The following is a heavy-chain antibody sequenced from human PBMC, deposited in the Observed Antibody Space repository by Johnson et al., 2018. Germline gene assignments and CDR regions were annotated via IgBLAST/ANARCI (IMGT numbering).Heavy chain of an antibody. J-gene: IGHJ6*03. CDR3: AKGPRVSYYYYYYMDV. Sequence: VQLVQSGGGVVQPGGSLRLSCAASGFTFDDYAMHWVRQAPWKGLEWVSGISGNSGSIGCADSVKGRFTISRDNSKNSLSLQMNSLRAEDTALYYCAKGPRVSYYYYYYMDVWGKVTTVTVAS. D-gene: IGHD3-22*01. V-gene: IGHV3-9*01. CDR1: GFTFDDYA. CDR2: ISGNSGSI.